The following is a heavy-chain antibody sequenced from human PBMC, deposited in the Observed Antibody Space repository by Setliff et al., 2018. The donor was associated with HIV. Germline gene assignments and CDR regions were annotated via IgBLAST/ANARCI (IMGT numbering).Heavy chain of an antibody. CDR1: GYTFTGYY. V-gene: IGHV1-2*06. CDR3: ARLPFITIFGVLNGDDGFDI. D-gene: IGHD3-3*01. CDR2: INPKSGGT. Sequence: ASVKVSCKASGYTFTGYYMHWVRQAPGQGPEWLGRINPKSGGTRYAQKFQGRVPMTRDTAISTAYMELSRLRSDDSAVYYCARLPFITIFGVLNGDDGFDIWGQGTMVTVSS. J-gene: IGHJ3*02.